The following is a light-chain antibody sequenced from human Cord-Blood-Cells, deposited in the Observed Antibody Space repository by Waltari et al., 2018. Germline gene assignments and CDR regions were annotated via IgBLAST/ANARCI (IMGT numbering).Light chain of an antibody. J-gene: IGKJ1*01. V-gene: IGKV4-1*01. CDR2: WAS. CDR3: QQYYSTPLT. CDR1: QSVLYSSKNKNY. Sequence: DIVMNQSPDSLAVSLGERATINCKSSQSVLYSSKNKNYLAWYQQKPGQPPKLLIYWASTRESGVPDRFSGSGSGTDFTLTISSLQAEDVAVYYCQQYYSTPLTFGQGTKVEIK.